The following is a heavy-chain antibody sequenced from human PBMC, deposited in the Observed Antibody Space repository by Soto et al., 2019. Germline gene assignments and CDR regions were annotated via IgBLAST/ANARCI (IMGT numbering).Heavy chain of an antibody. CDR2: IIPIFGTA. Sequence: ASVKVSCKASGGTFSSYAISWVRQAPGQGLEWMGGIIPIFGTANYAQKFQGRVTITADESTSTAYMELSSLRSEDTAVYYCARVLAGPNCFDPWGQGTLVTVSS. CDR3: ARVLAGPNCFDP. D-gene: IGHD6-13*01. V-gene: IGHV1-69*13. CDR1: GGTFSSYA. J-gene: IGHJ5*02.